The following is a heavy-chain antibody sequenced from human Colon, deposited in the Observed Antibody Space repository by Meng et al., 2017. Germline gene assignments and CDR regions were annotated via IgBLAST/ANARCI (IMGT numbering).Heavy chain of an antibody. CDR1: GGSINSGDYH. D-gene: IGHD5-18*01. CDR2: IHYRGST. J-gene: IGHJ4*02. Sequence: QVQLQESGPGLVKPSQTLSLTCTVSGGSINSGDYHWSWIRQPPGKGLEWIGYIHYRGSTYYNPSLKSRVTISVDTSKNQFSLKLSSVTAADTAVYFCSRYSYGSLSFFDYWGQGTLVTVSS. CDR3: SRYSYGSLSFFDY. V-gene: IGHV4-30-4*01.